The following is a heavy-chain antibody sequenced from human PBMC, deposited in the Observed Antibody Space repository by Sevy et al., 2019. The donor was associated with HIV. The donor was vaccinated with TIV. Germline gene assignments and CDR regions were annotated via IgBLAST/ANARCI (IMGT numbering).Heavy chain of an antibody. J-gene: IGHJ6*02. V-gene: IGHV3-7*03. D-gene: IGHD2-2*01. CDR1: GFTFSNYW. CDR2: IKRDGSEK. Sequence: GGSLRLSCAASGFTFSNYWRTWVRQAPGKGLEGVANIKRDGSEKYYVASVKGRFTISRDNAKKSLYLQMNSLRAEDTAVYYCARDCSSTSCLWGLDVWGQGTTVTVSS. CDR3: ARDCSSTSCLWGLDV.